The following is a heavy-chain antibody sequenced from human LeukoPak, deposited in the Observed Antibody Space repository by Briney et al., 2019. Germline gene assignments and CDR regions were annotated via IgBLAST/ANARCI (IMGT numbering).Heavy chain of an antibody. CDR1: VYTFTSYG. V-gene: IGHV1-18*01. CDR2: ISAYNGNT. D-gene: IGHD3-10*01. CDR3: ARVSFRLYGSGSEYFDY. J-gene: IGHJ4*02. Sequence: ASVKVSCKASVYTFTSYGISWVRQAPAQGLEWIGWISAYNGNTNYAQKLQGRVTMTTDTSTSTAYMELRSLRSDDTAVYYCARVSFRLYGSGSEYFDYWGQGTLVTVSS.